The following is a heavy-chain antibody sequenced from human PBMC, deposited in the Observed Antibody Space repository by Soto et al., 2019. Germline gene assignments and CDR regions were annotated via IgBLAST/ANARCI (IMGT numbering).Heavy chain of an antibody. D-gene: IGHD3-22*01. CDR3: ARAGGSSGYYSLFDF. CDR1: GFRLNDYG. V-gene: IGHV3-33*01. Sequence: GGALRLSCEASGFRLNDYGMHWVRQAPGKGLEWVAVIWYDGSNKYYADSVKGRFTISRDGSKNTLYLQMNSLRVEDTAVYYCARAGGSSGYYSLFDFWSQGSRVTVSS. J-gene: IGHJ4*02. CDR2: IWYDGSNK.